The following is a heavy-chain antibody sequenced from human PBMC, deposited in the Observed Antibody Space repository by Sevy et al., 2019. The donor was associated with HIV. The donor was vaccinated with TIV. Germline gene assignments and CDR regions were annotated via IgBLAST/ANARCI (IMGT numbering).Heavy chain of an antibody. CDR2: IYHSGST. J-gene: IGHJ4*01. V-gene: IGHV4-4*02. CDR3: ARAPILATRPYYFDY. CDR1: SDSISSTHW. D-gene: IGHD6-6*01. Sequence: SETLSLTCAVSSDSISSTHWWNWVRQPPGKGLEWIGEIYHSGSTNYNPSLRSRVVISVDKPKNQFSLRLSSVTAADTAVYYCARAPILATRPYYFDYWGHGTLVTVSS.